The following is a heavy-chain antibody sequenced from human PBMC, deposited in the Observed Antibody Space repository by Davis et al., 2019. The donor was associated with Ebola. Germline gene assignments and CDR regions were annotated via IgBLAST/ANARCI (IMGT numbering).Heavy chain of an antibody. J-gene: IGHJ3*02. Sequence: PSETLSLTCTVSGGSISSGGYYWSWIRQHPGKGLEWIGYIYYSGSTYYNPSLKSRVTISVDTSKNQFSLKLSSVTAAYTAVYYCARSCYSNFSGAFDIWGQGTMVTVSS. CDR2: IYYSGST. V-gene: IGHV4-31*03. D-gene: IGHD4-11*01. CDR3: ARSCYSNFSGAFDI. CDR1: GGSISSGGYY.